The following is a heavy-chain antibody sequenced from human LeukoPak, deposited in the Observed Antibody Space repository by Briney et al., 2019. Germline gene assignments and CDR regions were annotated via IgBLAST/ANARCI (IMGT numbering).Heavy chain of an antibody. Sequence: PGGSLRLSCAASGFTFSSYSMNWVRQAPGKGLEWVSSISSSSSYIYYADSVKGRFTISRDNAKNSLYLQMNSLRAEDTAVYYCAKASGSYLSSAFDIWGQGTMVTVSS. J-gene: IGHJ3*02. CDR1: GFTFSSYS. CDR3: AKASGSYLSSAFDI. D-gene: IGHD1-26*01. CDR2: ISSSSSYI. V-gene: IGHV3-21*04.